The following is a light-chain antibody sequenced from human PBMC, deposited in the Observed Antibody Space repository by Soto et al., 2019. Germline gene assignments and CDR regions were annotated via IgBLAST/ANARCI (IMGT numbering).Light chain of an antibody. J-gene: IGKJ1*01. V-gene: IGKV3-20*01. Sequence: VLTQSPGTLSLSPGERATLSCRASQSVTSTYLAWYQQKPGQAPRLLIYGASSRATGVPDRFSGSGSGTDFNLTISRLEPEDFAVYFCHHYASTFGQGTKVDIX. CDR3: HHYAST. CDR1: QSVTSTY. CDR2: GAS.